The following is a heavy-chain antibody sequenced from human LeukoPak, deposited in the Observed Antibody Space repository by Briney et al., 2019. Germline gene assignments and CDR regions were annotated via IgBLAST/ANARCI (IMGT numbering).Heavy chain of an antibody. CDR3: ARDPGFGGAQGNNWFDP. Sequence: GGSLRLSCGASGFTFSSYGMHWVRQAPGKGLEWVAFIRYDGSNKYYADSVKGRFTISRDNSKNTVFLQMNSLRAEDTAIYYCARDPGFGGAQGNNWFDPWGQGTLVTVSS. V-gene: IGHV3-30*02. D-gene: IGHD2-21*01. J-gene: IGHJ5*02. CDR1: GFTFSSYG. CDR2: IRYDGSNK.